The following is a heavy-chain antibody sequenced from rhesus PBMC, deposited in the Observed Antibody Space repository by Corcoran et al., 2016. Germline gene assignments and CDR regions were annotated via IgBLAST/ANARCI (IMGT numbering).Heavy chain of an antibody. Sequence: QVQLQESGPGLVKPSETLSLTCAVSGGSISSSNLWSWFRQSPGKGLEWIGYISGSSGSTYYNPSLKGRVTISKDTSKNQFSLKLSSVTAADTAVYYCARALDAFDFWGQGLRVTVSS. CDR1: GGSISSSNL. CDR3: ARALDAFDF. CDR2: ISGSSGST. J-gene: IGHJ3*01. V-gene: IGHV4S19*01.